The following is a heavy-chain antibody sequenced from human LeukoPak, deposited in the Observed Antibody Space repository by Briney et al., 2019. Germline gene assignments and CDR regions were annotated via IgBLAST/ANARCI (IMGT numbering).Heavy chain of an antibody. Sequence: ASVKVSCKASGYTFTCYYMHWVRQAPGQGLEWMGWINTNSGGINYAQKFQGRVTMTRDPSISTAYMELSRLISDDTAVYYCARKTESRYDFWRGLYYFDNWGQGTLVTVSS. CDR2: INTNSGGI. CDR1: GYTFTCYY. D-gene: IGHD3-3*01. V-gene: IGHV1-2*02. J-gene: IGHJ4*02. CDR3: ARKTESRYDFWRGLYYFDN.